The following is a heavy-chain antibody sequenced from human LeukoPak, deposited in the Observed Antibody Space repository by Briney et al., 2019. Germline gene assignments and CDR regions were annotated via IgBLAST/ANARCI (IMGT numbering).Heavy chain of an antibody. D-gene: IGHD2-8*01. Sequence: SETLSLTCTVSGGSISTYYGNWIRQAPGKGLEWIGYIYYSGSTNYNPSLKSRVTISVDTSKNQFSLRLSSVTAADTAVYYCARGRNEFDPWGQGTLVTVSS. CDR1: GGSISTYY. V-gene: IGHV4-59*01. CDR2: IYYSGST. J-gene: IGHJ5*02. CDR3: ARGRNEFDP.